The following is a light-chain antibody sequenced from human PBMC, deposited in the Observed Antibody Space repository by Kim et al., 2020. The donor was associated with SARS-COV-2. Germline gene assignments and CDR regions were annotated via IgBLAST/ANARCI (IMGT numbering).Light chain of an antibody. J-gene: IGLJ2*01. CDR3: CSYAGSYTFYVV. V-gene: IGLV2-11*01. Sequence: SVTIPCTGTSSDVGGYNSVSWYQQHPGKAPKLMIYDVSKRPSGVPDRFSGSKSGNTASLTISGLQAEDEADYYCCSYAGSYTFYVVFGGGTKLTVL. CDR1: SSDVGGYNS. CDR2: DVS.